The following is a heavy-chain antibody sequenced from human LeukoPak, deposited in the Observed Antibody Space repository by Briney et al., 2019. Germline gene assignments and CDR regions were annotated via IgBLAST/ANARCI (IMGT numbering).Heavy chain of an antibody. CDR2: IKSKTDGGTT. J-gene: IGHJ4*02. D-gene: IGHD3-10*01. V-gene: IGHV3-15*01. Sequence: GGSLRLSCAASGFTLSNAWMSWVRQAPGKGLEWVGRIKSKTDGGTTDYAAPVKGRFTVSRDDSKNTLYLQMNSLKTEDTAVYYCTTSYYYGSGSYYPRDFWGQGTLVTVSS. CDR3: TTSYYYGSGSYYPRDF. CDR1: GFTLSNAW.